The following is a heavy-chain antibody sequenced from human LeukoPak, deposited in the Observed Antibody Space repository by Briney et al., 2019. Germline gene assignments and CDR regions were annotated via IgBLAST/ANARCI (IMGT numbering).Heavy chain of an antibody. D-gene: IGHD3-9*01. CDR3: ARHGSVAYYDILTGYGARGYFDY. J-gene: IGHJ4*02. Sequence: SETLSLTCTVSGGSISSSSYYWGWIRQPPGKGLEWIGSIYYSGSTYYNPSLKSRVTISVDTSKNQFSLKLSSMTAADTAVYYCARHGSVAYYDILTGYGARGYFDYWGQGTLVTVSS. V-gene: IGHV4-39*01. CDR1: GGSISSSSYY. CDR2: IYYSGST.